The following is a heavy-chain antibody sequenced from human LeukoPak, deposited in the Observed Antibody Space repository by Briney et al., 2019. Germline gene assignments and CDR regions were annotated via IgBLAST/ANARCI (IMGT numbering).Heavy chain of an antibody. Sequence: SETLSLTCAVYGGSFSGYYWSWIRQPPGKGLEWIGEINHSGSTNYNPSLKSRVTISVDTSKNQFSLKLSSVTAADTAVYYCAAPEYGSGSYPYDYWGQGTLVTVSS. CDR1: GGSFSGYY. CDR3: AAPEYGSGSYPYDY. J-gene: IGHJ4*02. V-gene: IGHV4-34*01. D-gene: IGHD3-10*01. CDR2: INHSGST.